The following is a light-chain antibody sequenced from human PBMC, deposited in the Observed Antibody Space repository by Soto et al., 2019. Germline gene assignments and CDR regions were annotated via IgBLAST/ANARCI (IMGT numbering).Light chain of an antibody. V-gene: IGLV1-40*01. CDR1: SSNIGNNY. Sequence: QSVLTQPPSVSAAPGQKVTISCSGSSSNIGNNYVSWYQQLPGTAPKLLIYGNSNRPSGVPDRFSGSKSGTSASLAITGLQAEDEADYYCQSYDSSLSGCVFGTGTKITV. J-gene: IGLJ1*01. CDR3: QSYDSSLSGCV. CDR2: GNS.